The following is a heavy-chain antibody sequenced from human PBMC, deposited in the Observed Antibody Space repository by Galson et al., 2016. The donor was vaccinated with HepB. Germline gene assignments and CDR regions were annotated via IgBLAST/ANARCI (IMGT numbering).Heavy chain of an antibody. V-gene: IGHV4-31*03. CDR1: GGSISSGGFY. CDR3: ARLRGAAQCFDC. J-gene: IGHJ4*02. Sequence: TLSLTCSVSGGSISSGGFYWSWLRQHPGKGLEWIAYIHYSESTYYSPSLKSRVAMSVDTSKNQFSLKLSSVTAADTAVYYCARLRGAAQCFDCWGQGTLVTVSS. CDR2: IHYSEST. D-gene: IGHD1-26*01.